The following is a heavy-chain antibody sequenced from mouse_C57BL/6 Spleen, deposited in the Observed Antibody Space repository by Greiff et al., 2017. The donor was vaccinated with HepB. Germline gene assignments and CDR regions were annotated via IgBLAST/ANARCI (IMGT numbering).Heavy chain of an antibody. V-gene: IGHV1-76*01. CDR3: ARGNYGSGGYFDV. CDR1: GYTFTDYY. Sequence: QVQLQQSGAELVRPGASVKLSCKASGYTFTDYYINWVKQRPGQGLEWIARIYPGSGNTYYNEKFKGKATLTAEKSSSTAYMQLSSLTSEDSAVYVCARGNYGSGGYFDVWGTGTTVTVSS. CDR2: IYPGSGNT. D-gene: IGHD1-1*01. J-gene: IGHJ1*03.